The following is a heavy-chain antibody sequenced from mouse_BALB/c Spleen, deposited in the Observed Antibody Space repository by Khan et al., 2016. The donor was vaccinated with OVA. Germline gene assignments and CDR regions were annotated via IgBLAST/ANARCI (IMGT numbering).Heavy chain of an antibody. CDR1: GYSITSDYA. Sequence: EVQLQESGPGLVKPSQSLSLTCTVTGYSITSDYAWNWIRQFPGNKLEWMGYISYSGSTTYNPSLKSRISITRDTSKDQFFLQLTSVTSEDTATYYCASELGRYYAMDYWGQGTSVTVSS. CDR2: ISYSGST. V-gene: IGHV3-2*02. CDR3: ASELGRYYAMDY. J-gene: IGHJ4*01. D-gene: IGHD4-1*01.